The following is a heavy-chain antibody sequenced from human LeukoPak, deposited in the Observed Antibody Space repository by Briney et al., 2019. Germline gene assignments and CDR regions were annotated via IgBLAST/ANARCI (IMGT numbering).Heavy chain of an antibody. Sequence: SETLPLTCTVSGGSISSSSYYWGWIRQPPGKGLEWIGSIYYSGSTYYNPSLKSRVTISVDTSKNQFSLKLSSVTAADTSVYYCARGNYGDYGFDPWGQGTLVTVSS. J-gene: IGHJ5*02. D-gene: IGHD4-17*01. CDR3: ARGNYGDYGFDP. V-gene: IGHV4-39*01. CDR1: GGSISSSSYY. CDR2: IYYSGST.